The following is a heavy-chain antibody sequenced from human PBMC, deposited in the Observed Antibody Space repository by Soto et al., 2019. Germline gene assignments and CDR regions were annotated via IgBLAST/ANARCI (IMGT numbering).Heavy chain of an antibody. Sequence: QLQLQESGPGLVKASETLSLTCAVSGASISSSSSYWGWLRQPPGQGLEWFGNIYYIGKTYYNPSIKSSVSIYTASYKVRFSLKSDSVATADTAVYYCGAQAYGAKGYHFETWGQGTLVTVSS. CDR1: GASISSSSSY. J-gene: IGHJ4*02. CDR2: IYYIGKT. CDR3: GAQAYGAKGYHFET. D-gene: IGHD4-17*01. V-gene: IGHV4-39*02.